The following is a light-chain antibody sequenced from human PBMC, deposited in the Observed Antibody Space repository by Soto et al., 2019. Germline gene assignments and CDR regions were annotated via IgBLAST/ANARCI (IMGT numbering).Light chain of an antibody. V-gene: IGLV2-14*01. CDR2: DVS. CDR1: SSDVGAYNY. CDR3: TSYTSTSTVV. J-gene: IGLJ2*01. Sequence: QSALTQPASVSGSPGQSVTISCTGTSSDVGAYNYVSWYQQHPGKAPKLMIYDVSSRPSGVSNRFSGSKSGNTASLTISGLQAEDEAEYYCTSYTSTSTVVFGGGTKLTVL.